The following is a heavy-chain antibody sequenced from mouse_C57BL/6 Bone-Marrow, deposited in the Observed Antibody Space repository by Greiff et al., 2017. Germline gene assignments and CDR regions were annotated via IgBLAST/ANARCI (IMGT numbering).Heavy chain of an antibody. V-gene: IGHV1-69*01. J-gene: IGHJ2*01. Sequence: QGLEWIGEIDPSDSYTNYNQKFKGKSTLTVDKSSSTAYMQLSSLTSEDSAVYYCARTGFDYWGQGTTLTVSS. D-gene: IGHD4-1*01. CDR3: ARTGFDY. CDR2: IDPSDSYT.